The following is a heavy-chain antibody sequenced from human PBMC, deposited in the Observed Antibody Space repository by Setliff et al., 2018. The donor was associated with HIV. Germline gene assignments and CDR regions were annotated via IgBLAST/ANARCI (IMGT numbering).Heavy chain of an antibody. J-gene: IGHJ4*02. CDR2: TYSSGST. CDR1: GGSISSDTYH. CDR3: ARLPDINSWPFDY. Sequence: SETLSLTCTVSGGSISSDTYHYSWIRQPAGKGLEWIGQTYSSGSTKCNPSLKSRVTISVDTSKNQFSLTLSSVTAADTAVYYCARLPDINSWPFDYWARGTLVTVSS. D-gene: IGHD6-13*01. V-gene: IGHV4-61*09.